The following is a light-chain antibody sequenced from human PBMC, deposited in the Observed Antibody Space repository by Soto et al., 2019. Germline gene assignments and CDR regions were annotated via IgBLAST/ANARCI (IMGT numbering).Light chain of an antibody. CDR3: QQYNNCPRT. J-gene: IGKJ4*02. Sequence: EIVMTQSPATLSASPGERATLSCRASQSVSGNLAWYQQKPGQAPRLLIYCASTWATGIPPRFSGSGSGKEVTHTISSLQSDDFAVSYCQQYNNCPRTFGGGTKVEIK. CDR1: QSVSGN. V-gene: IGKV3-15*01. CDR2: CAS.